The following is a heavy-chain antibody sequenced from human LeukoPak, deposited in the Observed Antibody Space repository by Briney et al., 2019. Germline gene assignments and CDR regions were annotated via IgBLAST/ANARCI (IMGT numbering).Heavy chain of an antibody. J-gene: IGHJ4*02. Sequence: GRSLRLSCAASGFTVSSNYMSWVRQAPGKGLEWVSVIYSGGRTYYADSVKGRFTISRDNSKNTLYLQMNSLRAEDTAVYYCARESNSGYYLSYWGQGTLVTVSS. D-gene: IGHD3-22*01. CDR2: IYSGGRT. CDR1: GFTVSSNY. CDR3: ARESNSGYYLSY. V-gene: IGHV3-66*01.